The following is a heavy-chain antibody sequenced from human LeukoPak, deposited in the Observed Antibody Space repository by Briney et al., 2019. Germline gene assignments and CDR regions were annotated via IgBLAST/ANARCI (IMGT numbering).Heavy chain of an antibody. Sequence: PSETLSLTCTVSGGSISSYYWSWIRQPPGKGLEWIGYIYYSGSTNYNPSLKSRVTISVDTSKNQFSLKLSSVTAADTAVYYCARRYVDSIFGWFGPWGQGTLVTVSS. V-gene: IGHV4-59*08. D-gene: IGHD3-10*02. J-gene: IGHJ5*02. CDR2: IYYSGST. CDR3: ARRYVDSIFGWFGP. CDR1: GGSISSYY.